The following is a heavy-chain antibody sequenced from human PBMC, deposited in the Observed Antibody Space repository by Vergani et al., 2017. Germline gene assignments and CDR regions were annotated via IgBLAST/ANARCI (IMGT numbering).Heavy chain of an antibody. J-gene: IGHJ5*02. CDR1: GFNFSNYG. D-gene: IGHD3-10*01. V-gene: IGHV3-30*02. CDR2: IRYDGGKK. Sequence: QAQLVESGGGVVQPGGSLRLSYVGSGFNFSNYGMHWVRQAPGKGLEWVAFIRYDGGKKYFADSVEGRFTISRDNSKNTLYLQMNSLRAEDTAVYYCTKDKSDRRFFIWFGGFDPWGQGTLVTVSS. CDR3: TKDKSDRRFFIWFGGFDP.